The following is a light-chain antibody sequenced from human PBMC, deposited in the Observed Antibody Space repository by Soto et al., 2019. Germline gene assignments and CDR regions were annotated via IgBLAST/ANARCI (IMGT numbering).Light chain of an antibody. CDR2: GNS. V-gene: IGLV1-40*01. J-gene: IGLJ1*01. Sequence: QSVLTQPPSVSGAPGQRVTISCTGSSSNIGAGYDVHWYQQLPGTAPKLLIYGNSNRPSGVPDRFSGSKSGTSASLAITGLQAEDEADYYCQSYDSSLSAPGYGFGTGTKVTVL. CDR3: QSYDSSLSAPGYG. CDR1: SSNIGAGYD.